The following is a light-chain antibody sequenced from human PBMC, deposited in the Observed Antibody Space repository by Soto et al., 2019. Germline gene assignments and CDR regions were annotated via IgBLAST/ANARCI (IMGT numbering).Light chain of an antibody. CDR1: QGISNY. V-gene: IGKV1-27*01. CDR3: QQYNNWPFPSWT. J-gene: IGKJ1*01. CDR2: AAS. Sequence: DIQMTQSPSSLSASVGDRVTITCRASQGISNYLAWYQQKPGKVPKLLIYAASTLQSGVPSRFSGSGSGTDFTLTISSLQPEDVATYYCQQYNNWPFPSWTFGQGTKVEIK.